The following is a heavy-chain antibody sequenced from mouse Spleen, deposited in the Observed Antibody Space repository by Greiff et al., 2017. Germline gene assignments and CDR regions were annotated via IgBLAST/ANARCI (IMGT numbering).Heavy chain of an antibody. V-gene: IGHV2-2*01. D-gene: IGHD1-1*01. Sequence: VQRVESGPGLVQPSQSLSITCTVSGFSLTSYGVHWVRQSPGKGLEWLGVIWSGGSTDYNAAFISRLSISKDNSKSQVFFKMNSLQADDTAIYYCARKGYYGDWYFDVWGAGTTVTVSS. CDR1: GFSLTSYG. J-gene: IGHJ1*01. CDR3: ARKGYYGDWYFDV. CDR2: IWSGGST.